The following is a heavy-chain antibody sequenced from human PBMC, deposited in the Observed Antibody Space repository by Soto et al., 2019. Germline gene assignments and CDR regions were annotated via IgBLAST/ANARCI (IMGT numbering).Heavy chain of an antibody. Sequence: EVQLVESGGGLVQPGRSLRPSCAASGFTFDDYAMHWVRQAPGKGLEWVSGISWNSGSIGYAYSVKGRITHSRDNAKNPLYLQMNTLGAEDTALYDCANGPPSDSDLPPDYWGQGTLVTVSS. J-gene: IGHJ4*02. CDR3: ANGPPSDSDLPPDY. CDR2: ISWNSGSI. D-gene: IGHD3-3*01. CDR1: GFTFDDYA. V-gene: IGHV3-9*01.